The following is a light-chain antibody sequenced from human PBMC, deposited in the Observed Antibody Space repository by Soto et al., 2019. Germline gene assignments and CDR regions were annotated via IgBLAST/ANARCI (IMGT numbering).Light chain of an antibody. V-gene: IGLV2-8*01. J-gene: IGLJ1*01. Sequence: QSALTQPPSASGSPGQSVTISCTGTNNDCGVYDFVSWYQHHPGKAPLLIIYEVVQRPSGVPDRSSGSKSGNTASLTVSGLQAADEADYFCKSYAGSNTDVFGSGTKLTVL. CDR2: EVV. CDR1: NNDCGVYDF. CDR3: KSYAGSNTDV.